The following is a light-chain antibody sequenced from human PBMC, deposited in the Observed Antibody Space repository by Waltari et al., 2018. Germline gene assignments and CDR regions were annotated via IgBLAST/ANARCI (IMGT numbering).Light chain of an antibody. CDR1: PCGLYRSKNKNY. CDR2: WAS. J-gene: IGKJ3*01. CDR3: QQYYCTIFT. Sequence: DIVVTQSPDSLAVSLGERATIHCKSSPCGLYRSKNKNYLAWYQQKPGQPRKLLIYWASTREAGFPDLFSGSGSGSDFPLTISILQAEDVAVYYCQQYYCTIFTFGPGTKVDIK. V-gene: IGKV4-1*01.